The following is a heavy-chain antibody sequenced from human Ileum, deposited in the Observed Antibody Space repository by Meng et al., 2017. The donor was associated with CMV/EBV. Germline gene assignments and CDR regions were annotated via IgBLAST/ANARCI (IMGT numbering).Heavy chain of an antibody. CDR3: VREKGPREALDN. V-gene: IGHV3-30*04. Sequence: GGPLRLSCAASGFSFSTFAMHWVRQAPGRGLEWLSVISMEGNRQYYRDSTKGRFTISRDNSKNTLYLEINSLRAEDTAVYYCVREKGPREALDNWGQGTLVTVSS. CDR1: GFSFSTFA. CDR2: ISMEGNRQ. J-gene: IGHJ4*02.